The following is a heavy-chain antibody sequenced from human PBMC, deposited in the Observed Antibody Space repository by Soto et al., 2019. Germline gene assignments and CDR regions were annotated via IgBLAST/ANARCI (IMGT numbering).Heavy chain of an antibody. CDR3: ARGTRSDVWGSYRYFFSHAPHQDYLYY. D-gene: IGHD3-16*02. CDR1: GGSFSGYY. CDR2: INHSGST. V-gene: IGHV4-34*01. Sequence: SETLSLTCAVYGGSFSGYYWSWIRQPPGKGLEWIGEINHSGSTNYNPSLKSRVTISVDTSKNQFSLKLSSVTAADTAVYYCARGTRSDVWGSYRYFFSHAPHQDYLYYRAQRTPVTVS. J-gene: IGHJ4*01.